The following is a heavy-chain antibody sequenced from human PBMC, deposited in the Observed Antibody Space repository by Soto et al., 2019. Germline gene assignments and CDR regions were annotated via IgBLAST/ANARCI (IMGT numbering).Heavy chain of an antibody. CDR2: KYYSGTS. V-gene: IGHV4-39*01. CDR3: ARLPRRWLNAGY. J-gene: IGHJ4*02. Sequence: QLQLQESGPGLVKPSETLSLTCTVSGGSINSSSSYWAWIRQPPGKGLEWIGSKYYSGTSYSNPSLKGRLSMSVDTSKNQFSLKLNSLTAADPAVYFCARLPRRWLNAGYWGQGTLVTVSS. CDR1: GGSINSSSSY. D-gene: IGHD5-12*01.